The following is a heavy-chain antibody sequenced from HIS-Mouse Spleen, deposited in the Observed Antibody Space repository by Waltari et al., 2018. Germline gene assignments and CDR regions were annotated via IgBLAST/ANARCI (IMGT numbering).Heavy chain of an antibody. V-gene: IGHV1-2*02. CDR3: ARSPSGSSWYDY. CDR2: INPNRGGT. D-gene: IGHD6-13*01. CDR1: GYTFTGYY. Sequence: QVQLVQSGAEVKKPGASVKVSCKASGYTFTGYYMPWVRQAPGQGLEWMGWINPNRGGTNYAKKFKGRVTMTRDTSISTAYMELSRLRSDDTAVYYCARSPSGSSWYDYWGQGTLVTVSS. J-gene: IGHJ4*02.